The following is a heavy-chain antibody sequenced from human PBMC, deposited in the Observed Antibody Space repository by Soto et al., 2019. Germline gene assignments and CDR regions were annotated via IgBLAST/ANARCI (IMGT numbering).Heavy chain of an antibody. CDR2: IYYSGST. CDR1: GGSISSYY. Sequence: SETLSLTCTVSGGSISSYYWSWIRQPPGKGLEWIGYIYYSGSTNYNPSLKSRVTISVDTSKNQFSLKLSSVTAADTAVYYCARGAYCTNGVCLTYGTDVWGQGTMVTVSS. CDR3: ARGAYCTNGVCLTYGTDV. V-gene: IGHV4-59*01. J-gene: IGHJ6*02. D-gene: IGHD2-8*01.